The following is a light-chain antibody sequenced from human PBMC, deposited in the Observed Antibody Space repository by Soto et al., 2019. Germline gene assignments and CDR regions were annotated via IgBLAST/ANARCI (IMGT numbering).Light chain of an antibody. CDR2: GAS. J-gene: IGKJ2*01. V-gene: IGKV3-15*01. CDR1: QSVSHN. Sequence: EIVMTQSPATLSVSPGERATLSCRASQSVSHNLAWYQQKPGQGPSLLFYGASFRATGVPARCSGSGSGTDFTLTISSLQSEDFAIYFCQQSNNWPYTFGQGTKLEIK. CDR3: QQSNNWPYT.